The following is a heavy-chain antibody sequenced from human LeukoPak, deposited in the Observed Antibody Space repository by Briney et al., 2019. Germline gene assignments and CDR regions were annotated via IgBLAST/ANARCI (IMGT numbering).Heavy chain of an antibody. Sequence: SETLSPTCAVSGGSISGSSYFWGWICQPPGKGLEWIGSIYYSGNTYYNPSLKSRVTISVDTSKNQFSLKLSSVTAADTAVYYCARLKEGIDYWGQGTLVTVSS. J-gene: IGHJ4*02. CDR3: ARLKEGIDY. V-gene: IGHV4-39*01. CDR1: GGSISGSSYF. D-gene: IGHD3-10*01. CDR2: IYYSGNT.